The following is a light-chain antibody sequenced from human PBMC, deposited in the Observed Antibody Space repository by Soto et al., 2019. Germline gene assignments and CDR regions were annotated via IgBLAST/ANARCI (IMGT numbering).Light chain of an antibody. J-gene: IGKJ5*01. CDR1: QSVSSSY. V-gene: IGKV3-20*01. CDR3: QHFGGTTFT. Sequence: PGEGATLSCRASQSVSSSYIAWYQQRPGQTPSLLIYGASTRATGIPDRFSGSGSGTHFTLTISRLEPGDFAVYYCQHFGGTTFTFGQGTRLEIK. CDR2: GAS.